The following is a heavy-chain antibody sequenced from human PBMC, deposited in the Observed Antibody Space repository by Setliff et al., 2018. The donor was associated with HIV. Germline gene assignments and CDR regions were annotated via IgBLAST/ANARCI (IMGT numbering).Heavy chain of an antibody. CDR2: IYHSGST. CDR1: DYSISSGYY. V-gene: IGHV4-38-2*01. Sequence: PSETLSLTCAVSDYSISSGYYWGWIRQPPGKGLEWIGSIYHSGSTYYSPSLKSRVTISVDTSKNQFSLNLSSVTAADTAVYYCARHDGTYCGGDCYLLGYFDLWGRGTLVTVS. D-gene: IGHD2-21*02. CDR3: ARHDGTYCGGDCYLLGYFDL. J-gene: IGHJ2*01.